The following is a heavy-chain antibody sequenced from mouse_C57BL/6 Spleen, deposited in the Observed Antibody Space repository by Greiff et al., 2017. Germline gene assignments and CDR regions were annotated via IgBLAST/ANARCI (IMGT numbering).Heavy chain of an antibody. J-gene: IGHJ3*01. CDR2: IDPANGNT. D-gene: IGHD1-1*01. CDR3: ARDRDYYGSPFAY. CDR1: GFNIKNSY. V-gene: IGHV14-3*01. Sequence: VQLKQSVAELVRPGASVKLSCTASGFNIKNSYMHWVKQRPEQGLEWIGRIDPANGNTKYAPKFQGKATITADTSSNTAYLQLSSLTSEDTAIYYGARDRDYYGSPFAYWGQGTLVTVSA.